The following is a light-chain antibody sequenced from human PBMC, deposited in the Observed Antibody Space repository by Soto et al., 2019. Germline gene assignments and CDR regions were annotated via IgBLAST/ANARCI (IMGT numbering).Light chain of an antibody. CDR3: QVWNSSSDPWV. CDR1: NIGNKS. V-gene: IGLV3-21*02. Sequence: SSELTQPPSVSVAPGQTAMITCGGNNIGNKSVHWYHQRPGQAPVLVVYDDDDRPSGIPERFSGSNSGNTATLTISRVEAGDEADYYCQVWNSSSDPWVFGGGTKVTVL. J-gene: IGLJ3*02. CDR2: DDD.